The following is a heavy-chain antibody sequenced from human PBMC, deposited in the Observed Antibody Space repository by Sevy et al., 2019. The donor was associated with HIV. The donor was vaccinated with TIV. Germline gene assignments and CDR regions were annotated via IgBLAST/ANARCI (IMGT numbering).Heavy chain of an antibody. CDR1: GFTFSSCA. CDR3: AKSAGRGDYNQYFDY. Sequence: GGSLRLSCAASGFTFSSCAMSWVRQAPGKGLEWVSGISGSGGTTYYTDSLKGRFTISRDNSKNTLYLQMNSLGAEDTAVYYCAKSAGRGDYNQYFDYWGQGTLVTVSS. CDR2: ISGSGGTT. D-gene: IGHD3-9*01. V-gene: IGHV3-23*01. J-gene: IGHJ4*02.